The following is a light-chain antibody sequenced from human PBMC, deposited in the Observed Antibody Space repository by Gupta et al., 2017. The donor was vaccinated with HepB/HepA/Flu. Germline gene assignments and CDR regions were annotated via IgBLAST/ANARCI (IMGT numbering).Light chain of an antibody. Sequence: QSALTQPRPVSGSPGQSVTLSCTGTSSDVGGYNFVSWYQQHPDKAPKLMIYDVSKRPSGVPDRFSGSKSGNTASLTISGLQAEDEADYYCYSYAGSYTWVFGGGTKLTVL. CDR1: SSDVGGYNF. V-gene: IGLV2-11*01. J-gene: IGLJ3*02. CDR2: DVS. CDR3: YSYAGSYTWV.